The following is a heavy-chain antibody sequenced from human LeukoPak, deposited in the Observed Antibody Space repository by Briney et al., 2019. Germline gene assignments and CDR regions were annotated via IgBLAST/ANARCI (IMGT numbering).Heavy chain of an antibody. CDR1: GFTFSSYA. Sequence: PGGSLRLSCAASGFTFSSYAMSWVRQAPGKGLEWVSTISGSGGSTYSTDSVKGRFTISRDNSKNTLYLQMYGLRAEDTAVYYCAKESGYSIDWYDYWGQGTLVTVSS. CDR2: ISGSGGST. CDR3: AKESGYSIDWYDY. V-gene: IGHV3-23*01. D-gene: IGHD6-19*01. J-gene: IGHJ4*02.